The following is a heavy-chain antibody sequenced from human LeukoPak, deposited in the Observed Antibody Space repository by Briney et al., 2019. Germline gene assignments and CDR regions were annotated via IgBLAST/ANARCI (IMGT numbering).Heavy chain of an antibody. J-gene: IGHJ3*02. Sequence: SETLSLTCAVYGGSFSGYYWSWIRQPPGKGLEWIGEINHSGGTNYNPSLKSRVTISVDTSKNQFPLKLSSVTAADTAVYYCAREMGVRGVMDAFDIWGQGTIVTVSS. CDR1: GGSFSGYY. CDR2: INHSGGT. V-gene: IGHV4-34*01. CDR3: AREMGVRGVMDAFDI. D-gene: IGHD3-10*01.